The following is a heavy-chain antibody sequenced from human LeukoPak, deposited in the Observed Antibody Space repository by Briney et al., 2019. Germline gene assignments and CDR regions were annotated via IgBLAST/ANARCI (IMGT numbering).Heavy chain of an antibody. J-gene: IGHJ6*02. CDR3: ARALPRITIFGVPKGYYYGMDV. CDR1: GYTFTSYA. Sequence: GASVKVSCKASGYTFTSYAMHWVRQAPGQRLEWMGWINAGNGNTKYSQKFQGRVTITRDTPASTAYMELSSLRSEDTAVYYCARALPRITIFGVPKGYYYGMDVWGQGTTVTVSS. CDR2: INAGNGNT. V-gene: IGHV1-3*01. D-gene: IGHD3-3*01.